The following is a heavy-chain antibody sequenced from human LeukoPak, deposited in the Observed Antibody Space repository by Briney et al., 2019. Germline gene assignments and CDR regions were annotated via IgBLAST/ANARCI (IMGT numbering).Heavy chain of an antibody. CDR3: ARGGPSSRYFDY. CDR1: GVSTSGDY. CDR2: IYSSGST. D-gene: IGHD6-13*01. V-gene: IGHV4-59*01. Sequence: SETLSLTCSVSGVSTSGDYWSWIRQPPGKGLEWIAFIYSSGSTNYSPFLKNRVAISIDTSRSQFSLNLTSVTSADTAVYYCARGGPSSRYFDYWGQGVLVTVSS. J-gene: IGHJ4*02.